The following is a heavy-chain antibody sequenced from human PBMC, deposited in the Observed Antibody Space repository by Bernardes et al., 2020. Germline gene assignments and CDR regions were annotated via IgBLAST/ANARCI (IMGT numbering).Heavy chain of an antibody. V-gene: IGHV4-59*01. CDR3: AKYARSPRSGYSFDW. J-gene: IGHJ4*02. CDR1: GGSISGYY. D-gene: IGHD3-9*01. Sequence: SEPLSLTCTVSGGSISGYYWSWIRQSPGKGLEWIGYIYNIGNTNYNPSLESRVIMSIDTSNNRFSLKLTSVTAADTAVYYCAKYARSPRSGYSFDWWGQGTLVTVSS. CDR2: IYNIGNT.